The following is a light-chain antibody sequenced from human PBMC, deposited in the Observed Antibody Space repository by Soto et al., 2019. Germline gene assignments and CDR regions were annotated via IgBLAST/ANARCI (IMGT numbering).Light chain of an antibody. CDR2: DVT. J-gene: IGLJ1*01. Sequence: QSVLTQPASVSGFPGQSITISCTGTRSDVGGYNYVYWHQQHPGKAPKLMIYDVTNRPSGVSDRFSGSKSGNTASLTISGLQAEDEADYYCSSYTSSSTYVFGAGTKVTVL. V-gene: IGLV2-14*01. CDR3: SSYTSSSTYV. CDR1: RSDVGGYNY.